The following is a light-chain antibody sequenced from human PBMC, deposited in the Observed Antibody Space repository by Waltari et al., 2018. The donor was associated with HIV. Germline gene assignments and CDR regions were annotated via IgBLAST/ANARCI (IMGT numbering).Light chain of an antibody. CDR2: AAS. V-gene: IGKV1-39*01. CDR3: QQSYSTLH. J-gene: IGKJ2*01. Sequence: DIQMTQSPSSLSASVGDRVTITCRASQSISTYLNWYQKKSGKAPKLLIYAASRLQSGVPSRFSGSGSGTNFTLTISSLQPEDFATYYCQQSYSTLHFGQGTKLEIK. CDR1: QSISTY.